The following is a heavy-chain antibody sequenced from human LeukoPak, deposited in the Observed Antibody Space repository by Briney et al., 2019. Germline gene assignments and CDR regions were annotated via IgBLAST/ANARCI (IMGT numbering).Heavy chain of an antibody. CDR2: IYSNGWT. CDR3: ARGSGWNSFDP. V-gene: IGHV4-61*02. D-gene: IGHD6-19*01. Sequence: SETLSLSCTVSGGSISTDLYYWTWIRQPAGKGLEWIGRIYSNGWTDYNPPLKSRVSISIDTSKNHFSLKMSLATAADTALYYCARGSGWNSFDPWGQGTLVTVSS. CDR1: GGSISTDLYY. J-gene: IGHJ5*02.